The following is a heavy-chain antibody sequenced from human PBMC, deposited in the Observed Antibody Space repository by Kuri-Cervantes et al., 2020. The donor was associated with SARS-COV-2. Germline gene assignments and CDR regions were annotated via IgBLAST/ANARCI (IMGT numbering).Heavy chain of an antibody. V-gene: IGHV4-38-2*01. CDR3: ARSKSWRWFDP. Sequence: SETLSLTCAVSGYSISSGYYWGWIRQPPGKGLEWIGSIYHSGSTYYNPSLKSRVTISVDTSKNQFSLKLSSVTAADTAVYYCARSKSWRWFDPWGQGTLDTVSS. CDR2: IYHSGST. J-gene: IGHJ5*02. CDR1: GYSISSGYY. D-gene: IGHD3-3*01.